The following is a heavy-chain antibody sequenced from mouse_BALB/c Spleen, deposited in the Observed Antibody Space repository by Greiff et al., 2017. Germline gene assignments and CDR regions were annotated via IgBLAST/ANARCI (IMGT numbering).Heavy chain of an antibody. Sequence: EVQLQQSGAELVKPGASVKLSCTASGFNIKDTYMHWVKQRPEQGLEWIGRIDPANGNTKYDPKFQGKATITADTSSNTAYLQLSSLTSEDTAVYYCAIGSGYVRDYGGKGTSVTVPS. J-gene: IGHJ4*01. D-gene: IGHD1-1*01. CDR2: IDPANGNT. CDR1: GFNIKDTY. CDR3: AIGSGYVRDY. V-gene: IGHV14-3*02.